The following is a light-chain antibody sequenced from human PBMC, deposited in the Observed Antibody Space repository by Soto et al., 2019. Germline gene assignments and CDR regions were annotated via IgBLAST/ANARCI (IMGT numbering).Light chain of an antibody. CDR2: QVS. CDR1: SSDVGGYDY. CDR3: SSFRSGNTYV. Sequence: QSVLTQPASVSGSPGQSITISCTGTSSDVGGYDYISWYQQHPGKAPKLMIYQVSNRPSGVSNRFSGSKSGNTASLTISGLQAEEETDYYCSSFRSGNTYVFGPGTKVTVL. V-gene: IGLV2-14*01. J-gene: IGLJ1*01.